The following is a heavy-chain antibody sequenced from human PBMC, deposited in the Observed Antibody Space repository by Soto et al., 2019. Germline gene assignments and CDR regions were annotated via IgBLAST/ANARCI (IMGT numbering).Heavy chain of an antibody. CDR3: TRVAYGGYVRQNYYFDY. CDR2: IYYSGST. Sequence: QVQLQESGPGLVKPSQTLSLTCTVSGGSISSGGYYWSWIRQHPGEGLEWIGYIYYSGSTYYNPSLKSRVTISVDTSKNQFSLKLSSVTAADTAVYYCTRVAYGGYVRQNYYFDYWGQGTLVTVSS. V-gene: IGHV4-31*03. CDR1: GGSISSGGYY. D-gene: IGHD5-12*01. J-gene: IGHJ4*02.